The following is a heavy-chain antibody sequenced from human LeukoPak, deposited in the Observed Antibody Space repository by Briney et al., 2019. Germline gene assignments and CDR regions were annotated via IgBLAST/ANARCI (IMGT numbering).Heavy chain of an antibody. CDR3: ARGVPDLTFDY. D-gene: IGHD2-2*01. J-gene: IGHJ4*02. Sequence: VASVKVSCKASGGTFSSYAISWARQAPGQGLEWMGGIIPIFGTADYAQKFQGRVTITADKSTSTAYMELSSLRSEDTAVYYCARGVPDLTFDYWGQGTLVTVSS. CDR2: IIPIFGTA. CDR1: GGTFSSYA. V-gene: IGHV1-69*06.